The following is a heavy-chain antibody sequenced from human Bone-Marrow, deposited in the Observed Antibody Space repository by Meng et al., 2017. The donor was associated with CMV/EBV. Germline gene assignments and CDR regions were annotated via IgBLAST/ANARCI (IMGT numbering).Heavy chain of an antibody. CDR1: GFTFSTYT. D-gene: IGHD3-16*01. Sequence: GESLKISCAASGFTFSTYTLNWVRQAPGKGLEWVSVIYPDGSTTFYADSVKGRFTTLRANSKNTLYLQMNSLRDGDTDVYYCTKDDNGYTGEGGYWGQGTLVTVSS. V-gene: IGHV3-23*03. CDR3: TKDDNGYTGEGGY. J-gene: IGHJ4*02. CDR2: IYPDGSTT.